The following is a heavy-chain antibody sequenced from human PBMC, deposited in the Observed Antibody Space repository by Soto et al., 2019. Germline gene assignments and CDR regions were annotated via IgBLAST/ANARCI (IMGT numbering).Heavy chain of an antibody. D-gene: IGHD6-6*01. V-gene: IGHV3-73*01. CDR3: TKYRDARGTLSGFDP. CDR2: IRSKANSYAT. CDR1: GFTFSGSA. Sequence: GGSLRLSCAASGFTFSGSAMHWVRQASGKGLEWVGRIRSKANSYATAYAASVKGRFTISRDDSKNTAYLQMNSLKTEDTAVYYCTKYRDARGTLSGFDPWGQGTLVTVSS. J-gene: IGHJ5*02.